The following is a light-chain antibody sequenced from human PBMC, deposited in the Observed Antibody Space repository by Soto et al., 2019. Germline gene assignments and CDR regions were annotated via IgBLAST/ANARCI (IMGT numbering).Light chain of an antibody. CDR3: TSSTTSSTYD. J-gene: IGLJ1*01. V-gene: IGLV2-14*03. Sequence: QSALTQPASVSGSPGQSITISCTGTVSDVGGYASVSWYQQHPGKAPKLMIYDVSDRPSGVSNRFSGSKSGNTASLTISGLQAEDEADYYCTSSTTSSTYDFGPGPK. CDR2: DVS. CDR1: VSDVGGYAS.